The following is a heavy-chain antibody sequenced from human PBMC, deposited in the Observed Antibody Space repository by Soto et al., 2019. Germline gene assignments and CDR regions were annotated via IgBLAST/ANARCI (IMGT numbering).Heavy chain of an antibody. J-gene: IGHJ3*02. CDR2: IYYSGST. Sequence: SETLSLTCTVSGGSISSYYWSWIRQPPGKGLEWIGYIYYSGSTNYNPSLKSRVTISVDTSKNQFSLKLSSVTAADTAVYYCASGTYYYDSSGYPPAFDIWGQGTMVTVS. V-gene: IGHV4-59*01. D-gene: IGHD3-22*01. CDR3: ASGTYYYDSSGYPPAFDI. CDR1: GGSISSYY.